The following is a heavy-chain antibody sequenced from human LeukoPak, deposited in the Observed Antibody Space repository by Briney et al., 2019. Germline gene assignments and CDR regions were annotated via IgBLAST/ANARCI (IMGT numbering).Heavy chain of an antibody. J-gene: IGHJ4*02. CDR3: AKDPSSGYYPTSWYFDY. Sequence: GGSLRLSCAASGFTFSSYEMNWVRQAPGKGLEWVSYISSSGSTIYYADSVKGRFTISRDNAKNSLYLQMNSLRAEDTAVYYCAKDPSSGYYPTSWYFDYWGQGTLVTVSS. CDR1: GFTFSSYE. D-gene: IGHD3-22*01. V-gene: IGHV3-48*03. CDR2: ISSSGSTI.